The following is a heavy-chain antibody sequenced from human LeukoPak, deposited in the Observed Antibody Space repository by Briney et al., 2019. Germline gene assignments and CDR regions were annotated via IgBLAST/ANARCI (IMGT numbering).Heavy chain of an antibody. CDR3: ARVKRGVGY. J-gene: IGHJ4*02. CDR2: IFNTGST. D-gene: IGHD3-10*01. CDR1: GGSINNFY. Sequence: SETLSLTCSVSGGSINNFYWSWIRQPPGKGLEWIGYIFNTGSTNYNPSLKSRVTISVDTSKNQFSLKLSSVTAADTAVYYCARVKRGVGYWGQGTLVTVSS. V-gene: IGHV4-59*12.